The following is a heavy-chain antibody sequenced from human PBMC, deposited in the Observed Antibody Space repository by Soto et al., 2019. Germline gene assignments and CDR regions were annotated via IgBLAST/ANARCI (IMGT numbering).Heavy chain of an antibody. D-gene: IGHD3-16*01. V-gene: IGHV1-69*06. Sequence: GASVKVSCKASGGTLNTYTINWVRQAPGRGLEWVGQIVPSYDSVNYAENFQDRVTITVDKSTKTAYMELTRLRSEDTALYFCASWRSYSGSYCFDYWGQGTLFTVSS. CDR2: IVPSYDSV. CDR3: ASWRSYSGSYCFDY. CDR1: GGTLNTYT. J-gene: IGHJ4*02.